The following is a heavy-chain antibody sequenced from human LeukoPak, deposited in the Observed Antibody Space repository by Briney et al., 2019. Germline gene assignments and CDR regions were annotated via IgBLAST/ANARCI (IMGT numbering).Heavy chain of an antibody. CDR3: ARDELMTTVTTNAFDI. Sequence: SETLSLTCTVSAGSISSSSYYWGLIRQPPGKGLEWMGSIYYSGSTYYNPSLKSRVTISVDTSKNQFSLKLSSVTAADTAVYYCARDELMTTVTTNAFDIWGQGTMVTVSS. CDR1: AGSISSSSYY. V-gene: IGHV4-39*07. CDR2: IYYSGST. J-gene: IGHJ3*02. D-gene: IGHD4-17*01.